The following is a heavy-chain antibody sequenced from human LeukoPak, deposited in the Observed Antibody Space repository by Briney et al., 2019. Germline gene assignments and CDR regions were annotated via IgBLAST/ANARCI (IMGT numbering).Heavy chain of an antibody. Sequence: SETLSLTCTVSGGSISSYYWSWIRQPPGKGLEWIGYIYYNGSTNYNPSLKSRVTISVDTSKNQFSLKLSSVTAADTAVYYCARVADCSSTSCYPSMDVWGQGTTVTVSS. J-gene: IGHJ6*02. CDR2: IYYNGST. CDR1: GGSISSYY. CDR3: ARVADCSSTSCYPSMDV. V-gene: IGHV4-59*01. D-gene: IGHD2-2*01.